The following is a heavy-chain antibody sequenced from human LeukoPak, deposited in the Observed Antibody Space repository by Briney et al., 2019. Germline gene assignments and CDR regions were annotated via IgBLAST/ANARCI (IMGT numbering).Heavy chain of an antibody. J-gene: IGHJ4*02. Sequence: GGSLRLSCAASGVTFSSYEMNWVRQAPGKGLEWVSYISSSGRTMYYADSVKGRFTISRDNAKNSLYLQMNSLRAEDTAVYYCATVGITIFGDFDYWGQGTLVTVSS. CDR3: ATVGITIFGDFDY. CDR2: ISSSGRTM. CDR1: GVTFSSYE. V-gene: IGHV3-48*03. D-gene: IGHD3-3*01.